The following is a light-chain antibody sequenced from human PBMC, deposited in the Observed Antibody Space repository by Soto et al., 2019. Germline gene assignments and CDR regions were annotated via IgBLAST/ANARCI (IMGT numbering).Light chain of an antibody. CDR3: HQSYSTPYT. CDR2: AAS. J-gene: IGKJ2*01. Sequence: DIQMTQSPSSLSASVGDRVTITCRASQSIGSYLNWYSQKPGKAPKLLIYAASSLQRGVPSKFSGSGSATDFTLTISSLQPADFATYYSHQSYSTPYTFGQGTNPEIK. V-gene: IGKV1-39*01. CDR1: QSIGSY.